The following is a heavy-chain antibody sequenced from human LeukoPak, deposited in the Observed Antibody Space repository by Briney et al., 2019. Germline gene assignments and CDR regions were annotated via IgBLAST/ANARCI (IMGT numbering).Heavy chain of an antibody. D-gene: IGHD5-12*01. CDR1: GGTFSSYA. Sequence: GASVKVSCKASGGTFSSYAISWVRQAPGQGLEWMGRIIPILGIANYAQKFQGRVTITADKSTSTAYMELSSLRSEDTAVYYCARDNIRVATWGVGYFDYWGQGTLVTVSS. CDR2: IIPILGIA. V-gene: IGHV1-69*04. J-gene: IGHJ4*02. CDR3: ARDNIRVATWGVGYFDY.